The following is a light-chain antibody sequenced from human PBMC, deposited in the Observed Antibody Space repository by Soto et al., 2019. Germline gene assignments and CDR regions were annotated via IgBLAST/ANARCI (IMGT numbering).Light chain of an antibody. Sequence: DIQMTRSPSTLSASVGDRVTITCRASQSISSWLAWYQQKPGKAPKLLIYDASSLESGVPSRFSGSGSGKEFTLTISSLQTHDFASYYSQQYDSYSWTFGQVTKVDIX. CDR3: QQYDSYSWT. CDR2: DAS. V-gene: IGKV1-5*01. CDR1: QSISSW. J-gene: IGKJ1*01.